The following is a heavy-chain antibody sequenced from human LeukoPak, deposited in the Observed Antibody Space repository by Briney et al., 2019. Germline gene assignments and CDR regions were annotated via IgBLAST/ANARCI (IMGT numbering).Heavy chain of an antibody. CDR3: ARPTGYSYGQGFFDY. CDR1: GGSISSSSYY. CDR2: IYYSGST. J-gene: IGHJ4*02. Sequence: SETLSPTCTVSGGSISSSSYYWGWIRQPPGKGLEWIGSIYYSGSTYYNPSLKSRVTISVDTSKNQFSLKLSSVTAADTAVYYCARPTGYSYGQGFFDYWGQGTLVTVSS. D-gene: IGHD5-18*01. V-gene: IGHV4-39*01.